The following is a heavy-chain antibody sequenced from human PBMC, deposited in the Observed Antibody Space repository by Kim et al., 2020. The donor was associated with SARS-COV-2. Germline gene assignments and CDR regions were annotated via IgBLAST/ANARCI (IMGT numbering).Heavy chain of an antibody. D-gene: IGHD2-8*01. CDR1: GFTFSSYW. V-gene: IGHV3-7*03. CDR3: ARDIPPMVHIWRYYYYGMDV. J-gene: IGHJ6*02. CDR2: IKQDGSEK. Sequence: GGSLRLSCAASGFTFSSYWMNWVRQAPGKGLEWVANIKQDGSEKYYVDSVKGRFIISRDNAKNSLYLQMNSLRAEDTAVYYCARDIPPMVHIWRYYYYGMDVWGQGTTVTVSS.